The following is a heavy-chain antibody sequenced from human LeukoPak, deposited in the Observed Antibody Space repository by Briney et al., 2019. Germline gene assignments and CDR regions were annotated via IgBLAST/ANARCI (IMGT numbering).Heavy chain of an antibody. V-gene: IGHV4-59*01. Sequence: SETLSLTCTISGGSNSRYYWSWIRQPPGKGLEWIGYIYYSGSTNYNPSLQSRVTISEDTSKNQFSLKLDSVTAADTAVYYCARGPAVVPGAMPRDYWGQGTLVTVSS. CDR2: IYYSGST. D-gene: IGHD2-2*01. J-gene: IGHJ4*02. CDR1: GGSNSRYY. CDR3: ARGPAVVPGAMPRDY.